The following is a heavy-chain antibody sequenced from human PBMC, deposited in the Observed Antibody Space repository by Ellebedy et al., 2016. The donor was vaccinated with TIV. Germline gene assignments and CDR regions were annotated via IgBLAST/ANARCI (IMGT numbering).Heavy chain of an antibody. J-gene: IGHJ2*01. V-gene: IGHV1-69*04. Sequence: AASVKVSCKASGGTFSTYAISWARQAPGQGLEWIGRIIPIPDITDYAQRFQGRVTITADKSTSTAYMELSSLRSEDTAVYYCARDNYSNSDYWYFDLWGRGTLVTVSS. CDR2: IIPIPDIT. D-gene: IGHD4-11*01. CDR1: GGTFSTYA. CDR3: ARDNYSNSDYWYFDL.